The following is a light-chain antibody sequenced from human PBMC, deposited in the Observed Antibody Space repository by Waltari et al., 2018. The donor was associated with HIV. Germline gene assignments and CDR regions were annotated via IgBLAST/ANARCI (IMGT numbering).Light chain of an antibody. Sequence: EIVLTQSPGTLSLSPGDRATLPCRASQSVSSSYLAWSQQEPGQAPGPLIYAASRRATGNPDRFSGSGSGTDFTLTIRGLEPEDFAGYYCQQEGSSPYTFGQGTNLEIK. CDR1: QSVSSSY. CDR3: QQEGSSPYT. J-gene: IGKJ2*01. CDR2: AAS. V-gene: IGKV3-20*01.